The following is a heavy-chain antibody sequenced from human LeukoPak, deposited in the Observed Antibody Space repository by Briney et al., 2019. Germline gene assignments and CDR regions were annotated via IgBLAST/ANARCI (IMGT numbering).Heavy chain of an antibody. Sequence: GGSLRLSCAASGFTFSDYYMSWIRQAPGKGLEWVSYISSSGSTMYYADSVKGRFTISRDHAKNSLYLQMNSLRAEDTAVYYCARVHRQWLVEGGYYFDYWSQGTLVTVSS. D-gene: IGHD6-19*01. J-gene: IGHJ4*02. CDR3: ARVHRQWLVEGGYYFDY. V-gene: IGHV3-11*01. CDR1: GFTFSDYY. CDR2: ISSSGSTM.